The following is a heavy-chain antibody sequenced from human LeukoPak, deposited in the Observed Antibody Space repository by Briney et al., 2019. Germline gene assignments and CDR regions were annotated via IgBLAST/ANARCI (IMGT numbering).Heavy chain of an antibody. J-gene: IGHJ4*02. CDR3: ARAFGGSYSSTVDY. D-gene: IGHD1-26*01. CDR1: GFTFSNYA. CDR2: MSYDGSHE. Sequence: GGSLRLSCVVSGFTFSNYAMHWVRQAPGQAPGKGLEWVAVMSYDGSHEYYADSVKGRFAISRDNPKSTLYLQMNSLRPEDTAVYYCARAFGGSYSSTVDYWGQGTLVTVSS. V-gene: IGHV3-30*09.